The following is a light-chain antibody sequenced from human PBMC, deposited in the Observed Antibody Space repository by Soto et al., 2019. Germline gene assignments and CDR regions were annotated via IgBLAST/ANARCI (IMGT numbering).Light chain of an antibody. CDR3: MQALQTPRS. CDR1: QSLLHSNGYNY. V-gene: IGKV2-28*01. J-gene: IGKJ3*01. Sequence: DIVMTQSPLSLPVTPGEPASISCRSSQSLLHSNGYNYLDWYLQKPGQSPQLLIYLGSNRASGVTERFSGSGSGTDVTLKISRVEAEDVGVYYCMQALQTPRSFGPGTKVDIK. CDR2: LGS.